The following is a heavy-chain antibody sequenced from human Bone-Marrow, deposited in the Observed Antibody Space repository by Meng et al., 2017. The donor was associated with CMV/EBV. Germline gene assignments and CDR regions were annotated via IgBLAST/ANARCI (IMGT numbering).Heavy chain of an antibody. CDR1: GFIFSDYY. D-gene: IGHD3-16*01. CDR2: ISSSGTTI. Sequence: GGSLRLSCTASGFIFSDYYMSWVRQAPGKGLEWVSHISSSGTTIFHGDSVKGRFTISRDNAKKSLYLQMNSLRPDDTAVYYCARDGHLGGFDAFDIWGQGTLVTGSS. J-gene: IGHJ3*02. V-gene: IGHV3-11*01. CDR3: ARDGHLGGFDAFDI.